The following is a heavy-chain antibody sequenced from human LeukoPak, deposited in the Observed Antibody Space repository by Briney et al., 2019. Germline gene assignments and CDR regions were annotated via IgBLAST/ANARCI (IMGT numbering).Heavy chain of an antibody. CDR2: ISYDGSNK. J-gene: IGHJ4*02. D-gene: IGHD6-13*01. V-gene: IGHV3-30*02. CDR1: GFTFSSYG. CDR3: ATSRGSWPDYFDY. Sequence: GGSLRLSCAASGFTFSSYGIHWVRQAPGKGLEWVAFISYDGSNKYHADSVKGRFTISRDNSKNTVYLQMNSLRAEDTAVYYCATSRGSWPDYFDYWGQGTLVTVSS.